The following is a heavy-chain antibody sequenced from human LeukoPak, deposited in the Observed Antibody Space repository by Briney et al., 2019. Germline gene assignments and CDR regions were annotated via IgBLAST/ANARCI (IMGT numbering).Heavy chain of an antibody. CDR3: ARVQGIAAATGDY. CDR1: GYTFTGYY. CDR2: INPNSGGT. J-gene: IGHJ4*02. Sequence: ASVKVSCKASGYTFTGYYVHWVRQAPGQGLEWMGWINPNSGGTNYAQKFQGRVTMTRDTSISTAYMELSRLRSDDTAVYYCARVQGIAAATGDYWGQGTLVTVSS. V-gene: IGHV1-2*02. D-gene: IGHD6-13*01.